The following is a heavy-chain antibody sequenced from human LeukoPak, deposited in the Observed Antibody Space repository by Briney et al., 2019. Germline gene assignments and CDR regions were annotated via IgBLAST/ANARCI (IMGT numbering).Heavy chain of an antibody. Sequence: GESLKISLKGSGYSFTSYWIGWVRQMPGKGAEWMGIIYPGDSDTRYSPSFQGQVTISADKSISTAYLQWSSLKASDTAIYYCARARYNWNSPPDYWGQGTLVTVSS. D-gene: IGHD1-1*01. CDR3: ARARYNWNSPPDY. V-gene: IGHV5-51*01. CDR1: GYSFTSYW. J-gene: IGHJ4*02. CDR2: IYPGDSDT.